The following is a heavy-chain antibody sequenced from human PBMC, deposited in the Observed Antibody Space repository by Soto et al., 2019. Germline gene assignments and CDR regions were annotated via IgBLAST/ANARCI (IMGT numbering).Heavy chain of an antibody. Sequence: QVQLVESGGGVVQSGKSLRLSCAASGFTFSSYAMHWARQAPGKGLEWVTAISIRGGDEYYAESVRGRFTISRDDSKNTLYLQMDSLRVEDTAVYYCARGTIVARQHLDYWGQGTLVTVSS. CDR2: ISIRGGDE. CDR1: GFTFSSYA. CDR3: ARGTIVARQHLDY. V-gene: IGHV3-30*03. D-gene: IGHD6-6*01. J-gene: IGHJ4*02.